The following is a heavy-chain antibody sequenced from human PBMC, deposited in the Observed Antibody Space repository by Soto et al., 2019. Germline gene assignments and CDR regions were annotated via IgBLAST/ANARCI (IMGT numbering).Heavy chain of an antibody. Sequence: GGSLRLSCAASGFTFSSYGMHWVRQAPGKGLEWVAVIWYDGSNKYYADSVKGRFTISRDNSKNTLYLQMNSLRAEDTAVYYCARDKLLWFGEPAPLDYWGQGTLVTVSS. J-gene: IGHJ4*02. V-gene: IGHV3-33*01. CDR1: GFTFSSYG. D-gene: IGHD3-10*01. CDR2: IWYDGSNK. CDR3: ARDKLLWFGEPAPLDY.